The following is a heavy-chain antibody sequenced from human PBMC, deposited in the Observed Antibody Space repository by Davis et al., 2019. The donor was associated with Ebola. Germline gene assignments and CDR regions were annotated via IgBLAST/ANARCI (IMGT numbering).Heavy chain of an antibody. Sequence: SETLSLTCAVYGGSFSGYYWSWIRQPPGKGLEWIGEINHSGSTNYNPSLKSRVTISVDTSKNQFSLQLNSVTPEDTAVYYCARLVQLWAAGGSYYYYGMDVWGQGTTVTVSS. D-gene: IGHD5-18*01. CDR1: GGSFSGYY. V-gene: IGHV4-34*01. J-gene: IGHJ6*02. CDR3: ARLVQLWAAGGSYYYYGMDV. CDR2: INHSGST.